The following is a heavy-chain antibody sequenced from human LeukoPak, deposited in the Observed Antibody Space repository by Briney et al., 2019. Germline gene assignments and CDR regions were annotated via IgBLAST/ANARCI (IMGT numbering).Heavy chain of an antibody. D-gene: IGHD3-22*01. Sequence: GASVKVSCKVSGYTLTELSMHWVRQAPGKGLEWMGGFDPEDGETIYAQKFQGRLTMTEDTSTDTAYMELSSLRYEDTAVYYCATRDLREYDYDSSGLNWFDPWGQGTLVTVSS. J-gene: IGHJ5*02. CDR1: GYTLTELS. V-gene: IGHV1-24*01. CDR2: FDPEDGET. CDR3: ATRDLREYDYDSSGLNWFDP.